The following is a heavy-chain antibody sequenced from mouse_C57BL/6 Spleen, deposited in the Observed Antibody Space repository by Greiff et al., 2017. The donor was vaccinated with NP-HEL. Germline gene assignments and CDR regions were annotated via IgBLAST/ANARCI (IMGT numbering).Heavy chain of an antibody. V-gene: IGHV3-6*01. CDR3: ARVTTVVAFDD. Sequence: EVQLQQSGPGLVKPSQSLSLTCSATGYSFTSGYYWNWIRQLPGDILEWMGFISYDGSNNYNPSLKNRIPFTLDTSTNQFFLKLNSVTTEDTATYYCARVTTVVAFDDWGQGTTLTVAS. D-gene: IGHD1-1*01. J-gene: IGHJ2*01. CDR2: ISYDGSN. CDR1: GYSFTSGYY.